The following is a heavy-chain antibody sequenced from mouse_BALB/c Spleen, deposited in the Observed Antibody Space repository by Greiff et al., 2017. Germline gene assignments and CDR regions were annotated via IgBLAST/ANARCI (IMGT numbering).Heavy chain of an antibody. D-gene: IGHD1-2*01. V-gene: IGHV1-7*01. Sequence: VQLQQSGAELAKPGASVKMSCKASGYTFTSYWMHWVKQRPGQGLEWIGYINPSTGYTEYNQKFKDKATLTADKSSSTAYMQLSSLTSEDSAVYYCARRPITTAFDYWGQGTTLTVSS. J-gene: IGHJ2*01. CDR1: GYTFTSYW. CDR3: ARRPITTAFDY. CDR2: INPSTGYT.